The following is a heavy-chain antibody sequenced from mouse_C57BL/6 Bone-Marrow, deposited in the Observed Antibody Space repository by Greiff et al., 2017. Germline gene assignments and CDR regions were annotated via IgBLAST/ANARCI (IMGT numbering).Heavy chain of an antibody. Sequence: QVQLQQPGAELVRPGTSVKLSCKASGYTFTGYYMHWVKQRPGKGLEWIGVIDPADSDTNYNQKFKGKATLTVDTSSSTAYMQLSSQTSVDAVVYDDAAIECCACDGSSPYYFDYWGQGTPLTVSS. J-gene: IGHJ2*01. D-gene: IGHD1-1*01. CDR1: GYTFTGYY. CDR2: IDPADSDT. CDR3: AAIECCACDGSSPYYFDY. V-gene: IGHV1-59*01.